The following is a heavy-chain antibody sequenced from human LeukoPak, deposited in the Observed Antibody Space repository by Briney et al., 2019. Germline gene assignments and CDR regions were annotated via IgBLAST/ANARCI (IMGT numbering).Heavy chain of an antibody. CDR2: IIPIFGTA. CDR3: ARTYLTMSGSPREYFDY. J-gene: IGHJ4*02. Sequence: SVNVSCKASGYTFTDYYIHWVRQAPGQGLEWMGGIIPIFGTANYAQKFQGRVTITADESTSTAYMELSSLRSEDTAVYYCARTYLTMSGSPREYFDYWGQGTLVTVSS. V-gene: IGHV1-69*13. D-gene: IGHD3-10*01. CDR1: GYTFTDYY.